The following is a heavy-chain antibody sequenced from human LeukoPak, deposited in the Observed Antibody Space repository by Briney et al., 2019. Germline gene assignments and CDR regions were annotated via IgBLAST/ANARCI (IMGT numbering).Heavy chain of an antibody. V-gene: IGHV3-23*01. D-gene: IGHD3-3*01. CDR1: GFTFSSYA. CDR2: ISGSGGST. J-gene: IGHJ4*02. CDR3: AKDTADYDFWSGSPADY. Sequence: GGSLRLSCAASGFTFSSYAMSWVRQAPGKGLEWVSAISGSGGSTYYADSVKGRFTISRDNSKNTLYLQMNSLRAEDTAVYYCAKDTADYDFWSGSPADYWGQGTLVTVSS.